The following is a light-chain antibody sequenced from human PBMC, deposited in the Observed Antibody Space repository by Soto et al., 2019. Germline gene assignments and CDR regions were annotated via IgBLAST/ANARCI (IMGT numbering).Light chain of an antibody. CDR3: MQGLQTRT. J-gene: IGKJ1*01. V-gene: IGKV2-28*01. Sequence: DIVLTQSPLSLPVTPGEPASISCRSSQSLLHSNGYNYLVWYLQKLGQSPQLLIYLRSNRASGVPDRFSGSGSGTDFILKISIVEPEDVGVYYCMQGLQTRTFGQGTKVEIK. CDR1: QSLLHSNGYNY. CDR2: LRS.